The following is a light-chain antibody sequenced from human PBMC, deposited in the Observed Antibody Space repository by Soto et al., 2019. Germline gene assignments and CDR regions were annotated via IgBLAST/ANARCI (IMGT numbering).Light chain of an antibody. CDR2: AAF. CDR1: QGISSY. Sequence: DIQLTQSPSFLSASVGDRVTITCRASQGISSYLAWYQQKPGKAPKVLIYAAFNLQSGVPSRFSGSGSGTEFTLTISSLQPEDFATYYCQQLNSYPLTFGGGTKVEI. V-gene: IGKV1-9*01. J-gene: IGKJ4*01. CDR3: QQLNSYPLT.